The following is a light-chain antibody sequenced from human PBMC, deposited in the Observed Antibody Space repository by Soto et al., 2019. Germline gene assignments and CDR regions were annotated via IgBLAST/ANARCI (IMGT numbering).Light chain of an antibody. J-gene: IGLJ1*01. Sequence: QSALTQPRSVSGSPGPLVTISCTGTSSDVDGYNYVSWYQQDPGKAPKLMIYDVTKRPSGVPDRFSGSKSGNTASLTISGLQAEDEADYYCCSYAGSYTFVFGSGTKVTVL. CDR1: SSDVDGYNY. CDR3: CSYAGSYTFV. CDR2: DVT. V-gene: IGLV2-11*01.